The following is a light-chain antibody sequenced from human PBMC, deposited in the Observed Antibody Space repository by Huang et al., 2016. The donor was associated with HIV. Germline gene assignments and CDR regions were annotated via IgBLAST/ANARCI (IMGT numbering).Light chain of an antibody. CDR3: QQYKSYSWT. CDR2: GTS. Sequence: QMTQSPSTLSASVGDRVTITCRASQSIGSSLAWYQQNPGKAPKLLIYGTSSLESGVPSRFSGSGSGTEFTLSISSLQPDDSASYYCQQYKSYSWTFGQGTKVEIK. V-gene: IGKV1-5*03. J-gene: IGKJ1*01. CDR1: QSIGSS.